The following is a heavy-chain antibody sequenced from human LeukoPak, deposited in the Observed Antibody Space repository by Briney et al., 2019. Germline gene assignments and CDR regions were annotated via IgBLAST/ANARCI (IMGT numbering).Heavy chain of an antibody. D-gene: IGHD6-19*01. J-gene: IGHJ4*02. CDR3: ARDSSGWYYFDY. V-gene: IGHV1-18*01. CDR1: GYTFTSYG. CDR2: ISAYNGNT. Sequence: ASVKVSCKASGYTFTSYGISWVRQAPGQGLEWMGWISAYNGNTNYAQKLQGRVTMTTDTSTSTAYMELRSLRSEDTAVYHCARDSSGWYYFDYWGQGTLVTVSS.